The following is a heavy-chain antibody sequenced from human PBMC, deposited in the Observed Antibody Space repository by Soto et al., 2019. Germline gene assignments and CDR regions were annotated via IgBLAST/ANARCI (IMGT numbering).Heavy chain of an antibody. V-gene: IGHV4-38-2*02. CDR1: GYSISSGYY. D-gene: IGHD1-20*01. J-gene: IGHJ4*02. CDR3: ARDHGIKDY. CDR2: IYHSGST. Sequence: PSETLSLTCAVSGYSISSGYYWGWIRQPPGKGLEWIGSIYHSGSTYYNPSLKSRVTISVDTSKSQFSLKLSSVTAADTAVYYCARDHGIKDYWGQGTLVTVSS.